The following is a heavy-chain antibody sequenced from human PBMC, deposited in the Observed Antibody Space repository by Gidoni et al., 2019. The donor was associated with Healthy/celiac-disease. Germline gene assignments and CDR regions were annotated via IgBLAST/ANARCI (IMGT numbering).Heavy chain of an antibody. D-gene: IGHD3-10*01. CDR2: IIPILGTA. J-gene: IGHJ4*02. V-gene: IGHV1-69*01. CDR1: GGTFSRYA. Sequence: QVQLVQPGAEVQQPGSSVTVACQAAGGTFSRYAISWVRQAPGQGLECRGGIIPILGTANDAQKVQGRVTSTADESTSTAYMELSSLRAEDTAVYYCARDRSGDFDYWGQGTLVTGSS. CDR3: ARDRSGDFDY.